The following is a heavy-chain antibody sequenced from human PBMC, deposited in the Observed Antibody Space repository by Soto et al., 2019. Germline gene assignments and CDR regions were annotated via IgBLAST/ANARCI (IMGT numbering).Heavy chain of an antibody. J-gene: IGHJ4*02. V-gene: IGHV3-74*01. CDR3: AKDSWYFDL. Sequence: GGSLRLSCEASGFIFTNFWMHWVRQVPGKGLVWVSRIDTSGSSTSYADSVKGRFTISRDNAKNTVSLQMNSLRAEDTGVYYCAKDSWYFDLWSQGALVTVSS. D-gene: IGHD6-13*01. CDR1: GFIFTNFW. CDR2: IDTSGSST.